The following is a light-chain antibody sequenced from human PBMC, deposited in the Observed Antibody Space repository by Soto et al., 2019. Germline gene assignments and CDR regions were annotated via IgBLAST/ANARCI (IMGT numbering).Light chain of an antibody. J-gene: IGKJ4*01. V-gene: IGKV3-15*01. CDR2: DAS. CDR3: QQYKNWPPLT. CDR1: QSVSSN. Sequence: EIVMTQSPATLSMSPGERATLSCRASQSVSSNLAWYQQKPGQAPSLLIYDASTRATGIPARFSGSGSGTEFTLTISSLQSEDSAVYYCQQYKNWPPLTFGGGTKVEIK.